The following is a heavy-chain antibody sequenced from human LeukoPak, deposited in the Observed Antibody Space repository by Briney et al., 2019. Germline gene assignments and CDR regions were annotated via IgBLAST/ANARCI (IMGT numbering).Heavy chain of an antibody. CDR2: INHSGST. CDR3: ARGSRMITFGGVTHYYFDY. Sequence: SETLSLTCAVYGGSFSGYYWSWIRQPPGKGLEWIGEINHSGSTNYNPSLKSRVTISVDKSKNQFSLKLSSVTAADTAVYYCARGSRMITFGGVTHYYFDYWGQGTLVTVSS. D-gene: IGHD3-16*01. V-gene: IGHV4-34*01. CDR1: GGSFSGYY. J-gene: IGHJ4*02.